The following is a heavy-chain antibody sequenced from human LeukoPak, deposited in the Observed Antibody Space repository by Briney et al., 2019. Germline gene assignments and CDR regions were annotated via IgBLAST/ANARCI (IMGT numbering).Heavy chain of an antibody. CDR3: ARDLLGRSYGGSNYFGMEV. J-gene: IGHJ6*02. Sequence: ASVKVSCKVSGYTLTELSMHWVRQAPGQGLEWMGCINLDTGAAHYAQKFQDWLSMTRDTSINTVYMELSSLKSDDTAVYYCARDLLGRSYGGSNYFGMEVWGQGTPVTVSS. CDR1: GYTLTELS. CDR2: INLDTGAA. V-gene: IGHV1-2*04. D-gene: IGHD2-15*01.